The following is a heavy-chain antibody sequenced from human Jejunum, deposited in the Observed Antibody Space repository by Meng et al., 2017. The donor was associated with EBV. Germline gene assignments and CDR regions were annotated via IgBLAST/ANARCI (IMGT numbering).Heavy chain of an antibody. CDR2: IIPIFGRT. CDR3: ARDQGRDYDSSTYYTH. J-gene: IGHJ4*02. CDR1: GGTFSSYV. V-gene: IGHV1-69*06. Sequence: QVQLVQSGAEVKKPGSSVKVSCKASGGTFSSYVINWVRQAPGQGLEWMGGIIPIFGRTNYALEFQDRVTITADKFTSTVYMEMSSLKPEDTAVYYCARDQGRDYDSSTYYTHWGRGTLVTVSS. D-gene: IGHD3-22*01.